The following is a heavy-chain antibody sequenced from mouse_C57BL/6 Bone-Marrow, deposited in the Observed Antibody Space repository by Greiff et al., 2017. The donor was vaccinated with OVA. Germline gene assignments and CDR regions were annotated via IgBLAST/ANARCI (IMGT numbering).Heavy chain of an antibody. CDR1: GFTFSSYG. CDR3: ARRRGMDY. Sequence: SGGDLVKPGGSLKLSCAASGFTFSSYGMSWVRQTPDKRLEWVATISSGGSYTYYPDSVQGRFTISRDNAKNTLYLQMSSLKSEDTAMYYCARRRGMDYWGQGTSVTVSS. J-gene: IGHJ4*01. CDR2: ISSGGSYT. V-gene: IGHV5-6*02.